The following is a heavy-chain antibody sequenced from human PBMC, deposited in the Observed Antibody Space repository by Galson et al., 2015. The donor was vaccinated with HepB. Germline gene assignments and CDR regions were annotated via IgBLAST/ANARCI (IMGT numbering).Heavy chain of an antibody. Sequence: SLRLSCAASGFTFSDYYVSWIRQAPGKGLEWVSYISSSSSYTNYADSVKGRFTISRDNAKNSLYLQMNSLRAEDTAVYYCARGLYGVDFDYWGQGTLVTVSS. J-gene: IGHJ4*02. CDR3: ARGLYGVDFDY. V-gene: IGHV3-11*06. CDR1: GFTFSDYY. D-gene: IGHD4-17*01. CDR2: ISSSSSYT.